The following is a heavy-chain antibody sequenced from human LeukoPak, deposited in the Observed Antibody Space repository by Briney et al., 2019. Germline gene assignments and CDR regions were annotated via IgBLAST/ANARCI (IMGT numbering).Heavy chain of an antibody. CDR2: MKQDGSEK. CDR3: AKTRGGKCGYVTHDFDY. V-gene: IGHV3-7*03. J-gene: IGHJ4*02. D-gene: IGHD5-12*01. CDR1: GIAFSSYW. Sequence: GGSLRLSCTASGIAFSSYWMSWFHQAPGRGLGWVANMKQDGSEKYYVDSVKDRFTISRDNAKNSLYLQMNSLRAEDTALYYCAKTRGGKCGYVTHDFDYWGQGTLVTVSS.